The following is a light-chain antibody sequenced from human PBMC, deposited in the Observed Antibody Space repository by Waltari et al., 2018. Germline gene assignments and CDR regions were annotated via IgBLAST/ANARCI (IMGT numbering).Light chain of an antibody. CDR1: QGIDNW. Sequence: IQMTQSPSFVSASVGDRVTITCRASQGIDNWLAWYQQNPGKAPKFLIYSASSLQSGVPSRFVGSGSGTDFILTISRLQPEDSATYFCQQTNSFPRTFGQGTKVAIK. J-gene: IGKJ1*01. CDR3: QQTNSFPRT. CDR2: SAS. V-gene: IGKV1-12*01.